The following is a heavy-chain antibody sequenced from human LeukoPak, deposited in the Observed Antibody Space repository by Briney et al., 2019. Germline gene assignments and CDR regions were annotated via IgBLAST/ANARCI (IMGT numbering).Heavy chain of an antibody. CDR2: IKGKTDGGTT. CDR3: TADGTRSGIAAPDY. Sequence: GGSLRLSCAASGFTFSSYNMNWVRQAPGKGLEWVGRIKGKTDGGTTDYAAPVKGRFTISRDDSKNTLYLQMNSLKTEDTAVYYCTADGTRSGIAAPDYWGQGTLVTVSS. V-gene: IGHV3-15*01. CDR1: GFTFSSYN. J-gene: IGHJ4*02. D-gene: IGHD6-13*01.